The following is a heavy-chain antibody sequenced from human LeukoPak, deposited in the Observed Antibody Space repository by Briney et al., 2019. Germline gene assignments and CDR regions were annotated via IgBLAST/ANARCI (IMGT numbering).Heavy chain of an antibody. V-gene: IGHV3-11*01. J-gene: IGHJ6*03. D-gene: IGHD1-26*01. CDR1: GFTFSDYY. Sequence: GGSLRLSCAASGFTFSDYYMSWIRQAPGKGLEWVSYISSSGRTIYYADSVKGRFTISRDNAKNSLYLQMNSLRAEDTAVYYCARGTSSSGYYYYMDVWGKGTTVTISS. CDR2: ISSSGRTI. CDR3: ARGTSSSGYYYYMDV.